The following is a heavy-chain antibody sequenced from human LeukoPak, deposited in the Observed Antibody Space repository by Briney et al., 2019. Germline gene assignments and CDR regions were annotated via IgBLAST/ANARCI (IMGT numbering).Heavy chain of an antibody. CDR2: IIPIFGTA. CDR3: ARDPTDRIVVVPAAIPYYYYGMDV. D-gene: IGHD2-2*01. CDR1: GGTFSSYA. Sequence: ASVKVSCEASGGTFSSYAISWVRQAPGQGLEWMGGIIPIFGTANYAQKFQGRVTITADESTSTAYMELSSLRSEDTAVYYCARDPTDRIVVVPAAIPYYYYGMDVWGQGTTVTVSS. J-gene: IGHJ6*02. V-gene: IGHV1-69*13.